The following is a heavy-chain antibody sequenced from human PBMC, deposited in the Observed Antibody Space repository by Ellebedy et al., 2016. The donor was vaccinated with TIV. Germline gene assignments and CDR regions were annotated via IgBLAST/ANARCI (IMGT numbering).Heavy chain of an antibody. CDR3: ARKYIYGFD. J-gene: IGHJ4*02. D-gene: IGHD5-18*01. CDR1: SFTVSSNY. CDR2: IYSGGAT. V-gene: IGHV3-66*01. Sequence: PGGSLRLSCTASSFTVSSNYLSWVRQAPGKGLEWVSVIYSGGATSYADSVKGRFTISRDNSKNTLYLQMNSLRVEETAVYYCARKYIYGFDWGQGTLVTVSS.